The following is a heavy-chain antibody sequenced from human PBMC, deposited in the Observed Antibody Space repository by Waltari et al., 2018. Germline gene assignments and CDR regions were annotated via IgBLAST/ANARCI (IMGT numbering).Heavy chain of an antibody. CDR3: ASGGHVDY. CDR2: INEDGSEK. CDR1: GLTFSRFW. Sequence: EVQLVESGGGLVQPGGSLRLSCAASGLTFSRFWMTWGRQAPGKELEGVANINEDGSEKHYVDSVKGRFTISRDNAKNSLFLQMNSLRADDTAVYYCASGGHVDYCGQGTLVTVSS. V-gene: IGHV3-7*01. J-gene: IGHJ4*02.